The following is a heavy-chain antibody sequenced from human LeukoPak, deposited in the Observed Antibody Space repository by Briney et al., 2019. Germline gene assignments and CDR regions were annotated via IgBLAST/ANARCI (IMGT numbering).Heavy chain of an antibody. J-gene: IGHJ4*02. V-gene: IGHV1-46*01. CDR1: GYTFTRYY. CDR2: INTSGDST. Sequence: ASVKVSCKASGYTFTRYYMHWVRQAPGQGLEWMGIINTSGDSTSYAQKFQGRVTMTRDTSTSTVYMEMSSLRSEDTAVYYCARDSSGRYDYWGQGTLVTVSS. CDR3: ARDSSGRYDY. D-gene: IGHD6-19*01.